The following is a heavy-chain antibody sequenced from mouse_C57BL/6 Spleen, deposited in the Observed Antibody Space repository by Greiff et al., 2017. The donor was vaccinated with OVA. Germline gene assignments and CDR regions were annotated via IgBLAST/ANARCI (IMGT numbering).Heavy chain of an antibody. CDR1: GYSFTGYY. CDR3: ARRYSSVAWFAY. Sequence: VQLQQSGPELVKPGASVKISCKASGYSFTGYYMNWVKQSPEKSLEWIGEINPSTGGTTYNQKFKAKATLTVDKSSSTAYMQLKRLTSDASTVYYCARRYSSVAWFAYWGQGTLVTVSA. V-gene: IGHV1-42*01. J-gene: IGHJ3*01. CDR2: INPSTGGT. D-gene: IGHD3-2*02.